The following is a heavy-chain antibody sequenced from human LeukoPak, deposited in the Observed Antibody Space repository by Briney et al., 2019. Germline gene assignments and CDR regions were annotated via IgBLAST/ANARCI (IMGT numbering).Heavy chain of an antibody. J-gene: IGHJ5*02. CDR1: GGSISSGGYY. Sequence: SQTLSLTCIVSGGSISSGGYYWSWIRQHPGKGLEWIGYIYYSGSTYYNPSLESRVTISVDTSKNQFSLKLSSVTAADTAVYYCAREGLYFDWNWFDPWGQGTLVTVSS. CDR2: IYYSGST. V-gene: IGHV4-31*03. D-gene: IGHD3-9*01. CDR3: AREGLYFDWNWFDP.